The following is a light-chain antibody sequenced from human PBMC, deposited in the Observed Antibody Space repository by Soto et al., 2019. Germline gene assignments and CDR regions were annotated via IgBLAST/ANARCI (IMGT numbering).Light chain of an antibody. CDR3: QSYDSSLSASVV. CDR2: ANN. CDR1: SSNIGTGYD. Sequence: QSVLTQPPSVSGAPGQRVTISCTGNSSNIGTGYDVHWYQLLPRTAPKLLIYANNNRPSGVPDRFSGSRSGTSASLAITGLQAEDEAEYYCQSYDSSLSASVVFGGGTRSPS. V-gene: IGLV1-40*01. J-gene: IGLJ2*01.